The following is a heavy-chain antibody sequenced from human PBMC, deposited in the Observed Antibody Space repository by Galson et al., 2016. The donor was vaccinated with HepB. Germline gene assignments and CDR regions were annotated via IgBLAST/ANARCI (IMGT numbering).Heavy chain of an antibody. Sequence: SVKVSCKASGYTFTTYAIHWVRQAPGQGLEWMGWISAGNGYTKYSQRFQSRVTFTTDKSATTAYMELSSLGSEDTAVYYCARGSGEGGYWGQGTLVTVSS. CDR3: ARGSGEGGY. J-gene: IGHJ4*02. CDR1: GYTFTTYA. D-gene: IGHD3-16*01. CDR2: ISAGNGYT. V-gene: IGHV1-3*01.